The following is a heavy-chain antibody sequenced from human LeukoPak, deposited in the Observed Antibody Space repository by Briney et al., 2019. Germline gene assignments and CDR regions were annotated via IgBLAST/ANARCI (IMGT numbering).Heavy chain of an antibody. CDR3: AKTAHCSGGSCPYQYYYGMDV. CDR1: GFTFSSYG. Sequence: GGSLRLSCAASGFTFSSYGMHWVRQAPGKGLEWVTVISYDGSNKYYADSVKGRFTISRDNSKNTLYLQMNSLRAEDTAVFYCAKTAHCSGGSCPYQYYYGMDVWGQGTTVTVSS. V-gene: IGHV3-30*18. J-gene: IGHJ6*02. D-gene: IGHD2-15*01. CDR2: ISYDGSNK.